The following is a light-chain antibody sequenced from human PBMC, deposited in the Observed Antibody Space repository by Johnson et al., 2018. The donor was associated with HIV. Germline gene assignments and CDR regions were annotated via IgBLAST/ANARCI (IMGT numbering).Light chain of an antibody. J-gene: IGLJ1*01. CDR3: GTWDTSLSPGGV. CDR1: SSNIGNKY. CDR2: ENT. Sequence: QLVLTQPPSVSAAPGQKVTISCSGSSSNIGNKYVSWYQQLPGTAPKLLIYENTKRPSGIPDRFSGSKSGTSATLGITGLQTGDEADYYCGTWDTSLSPGGVFRSGTQVTVL. V-gene: IGLV1-51*02.